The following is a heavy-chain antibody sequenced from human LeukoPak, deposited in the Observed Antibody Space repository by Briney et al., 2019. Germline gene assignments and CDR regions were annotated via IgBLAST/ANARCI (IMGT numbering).Heavy chain of an antibody. J-gene: IGHJ4*02. D-gene: IGHD6-6*01. V-gene: IGHV3-74*01. CDR3: ARGPNSNWSGLDF. CDR2: INSDGSSI. Sequence: GGSLRLSCAASGFTFSSHWMHWVRQAPGKGLVWVSRINSDGSSISYADSVKGRFTISRDNAKNTLYLQMNSLRAEDTAVYYCARGPNSNWSGLDFWGQGTLLTVSS. CDR1: GFTFSSHW.